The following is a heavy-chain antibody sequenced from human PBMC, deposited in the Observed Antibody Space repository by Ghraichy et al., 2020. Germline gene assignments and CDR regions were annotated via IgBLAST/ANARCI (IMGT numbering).Heavy chain of an antibody. J-gene: IGHJ4*02. CDR2: IRYDGSNK. CDR1: GFTFSSYG. Sequence: GGSLRLSCAASGFTFSSYGMHWVRQAPGKGLEWVAFIRYDGSNKYYADSVKGRFTISRDNSKNTLYLQMNSLRAEDTAVYYCAKDMVRIAVAGMVGFDYWGQGTLVTVSS. CDR3: AKDMVRIAVAGMVGFDY. V-gene: IGHV3-30*02. D-gene: IGHD6-19*01.